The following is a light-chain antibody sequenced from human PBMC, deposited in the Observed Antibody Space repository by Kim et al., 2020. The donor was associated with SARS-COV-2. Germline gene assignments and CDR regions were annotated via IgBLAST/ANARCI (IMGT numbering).Light chain of an antibody. J-gene: IGKJ4*01. CDR3: QQYYDLVSLT. CDR2: WAS. CDR1: QSLFYSSNNKNY. Sequence: DIVMTQSPDSLAVSLGERATINCRSSQSLFYSSNNKNYLAWYQQKPGQPPRLLIYWASTREFGVPDRFSGSGSGTDFTLTINSLQAEDVAVYYCQQYYDLVSLTFGGGTKVDIK. V-gene: IGKV4-1*01.